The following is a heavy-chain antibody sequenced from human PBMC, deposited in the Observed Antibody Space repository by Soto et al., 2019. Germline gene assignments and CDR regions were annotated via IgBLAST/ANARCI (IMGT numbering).Heavy chain of an antibody. D-gene: IGHD3-3*01. CDR2: IYHSGST. V-gene: IGHV4-38-2*02. J-gene: IGHJ4*02. CDR3: ARDGVFLEWLLPSHFDY. Sequence: SETLSLTCAVSGYSISSGYYWGWIRQPPGKGLEWIGSIYHSGSTYYNPSLKSRVTISVDTSKNQFSLKLSSVTAADTAMYYCARDGVFLEWLLPSHFDYWGQGTLVTVSS. CDR1: GYSISSGYY.